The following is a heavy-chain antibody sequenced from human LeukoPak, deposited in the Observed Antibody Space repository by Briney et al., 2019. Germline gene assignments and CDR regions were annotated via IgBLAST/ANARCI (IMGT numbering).Heavy chain of an antibody. V-gene: IGHV3-48*01. CDR1: GFTFSSYS. CDR2: ISSSSSTI. CDR3: AREDYGDYENPYFDY. D-gene: IGHD4-17*01. J-gene: IGHJ4*02. Sequence: GGSLRLSCAASGFTFSSYSMNWVRQAPGKGLEWVSYISSSSSTIYYADSVKGRFTISRDNAKNSLYLQMNSLRAEDTAVYYCAREDYGDYENPYFDYWGQGTLVTVSS.